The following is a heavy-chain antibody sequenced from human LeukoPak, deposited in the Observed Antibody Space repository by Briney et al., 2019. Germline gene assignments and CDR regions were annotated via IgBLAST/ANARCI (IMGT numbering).Heavy chain of an antibody. J-gene: IGHJ4*02. Sequence: PSETLSLTCTVSGGSISSYYWSWIRQPAGKGLEWIGRIYTSGSTNYNPSLKSRVTMSVDTSKNQFSLKLSSMTAADTAVYYCARERSSGWYGYYFDYWGQGTLVTVSS. D-gene: IGHD6-19*01. CDR1: GGSISSYY. V-gene: IGHV4-4*07. CDR3: ARERSSGWYGYYFDY. CDR2: IYTSGST.